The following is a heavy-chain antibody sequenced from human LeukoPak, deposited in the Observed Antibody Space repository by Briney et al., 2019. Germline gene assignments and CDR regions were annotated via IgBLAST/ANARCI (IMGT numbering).Heavy chain of an antibody. J-gene: IGHJ5*02. CDR2: TYYRSKWYN. Sequence: SQTLSLTCAISGDSVSSYRAAWNWIRQSPSRGLEWLGRTYYRSKWYNDYAVSVKSRITIKPDTSKNQFSMQLNSVTPDDTAVYYCAREEGPVVEAAARSRGGDWFDPWGQGTLVSVSS. CDR1: GDSVSSYRAA. D-gene: IGHD2-15*01. CDR3: AREEGPVVEAAARSRGGDWFDP. V-gene: IGHV6-1*01.